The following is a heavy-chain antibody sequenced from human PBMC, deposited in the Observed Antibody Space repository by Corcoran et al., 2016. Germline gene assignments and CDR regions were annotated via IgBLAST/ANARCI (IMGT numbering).Heavy chain of an antibody. Sequence: EVQLVESGGGLVKPGGSLRLSCAASGFTFSNAWMSWVRQAPGKGLEWVGRIKSKTDGGTTDYAAPVKGRFTIARDDTKNTLYLQMNNMKTEDTAVYYCTTSPISVGRGALFDYWGQGTLVTVSS. CDR3: TTSPISVGRGALFDY. CDR2: IKSKTDGGTT. V-gene: IGHV3-15*01. D-gene: IGHD3-10*01. CDR1: GFTFSNAW. J-gene: IGHJ4*02.